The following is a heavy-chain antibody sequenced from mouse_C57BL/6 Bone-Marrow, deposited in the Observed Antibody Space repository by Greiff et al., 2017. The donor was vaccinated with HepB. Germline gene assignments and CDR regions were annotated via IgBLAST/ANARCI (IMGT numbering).Heavy chain of an antibody. D-gene: IGHD1-1*01. J-gene: IGHJ2*01. CDR2: INPYNGGT. Sequence: VQLQQSGPVLVKPGASVKMSCKASGYTFTDYYMNWVKQSHGKSLEWIGVINPYNGGTSYNQKFKGKATLTVDKSSSTAYMEINSLTSEDSAVYYCAREGTTVVAPCYFDYWGQGTTLTVSS. CDR3: AREGTTVVAPCYFDY. CDR1: GYTFTDYY. V-gene: IGHV1-19*01.